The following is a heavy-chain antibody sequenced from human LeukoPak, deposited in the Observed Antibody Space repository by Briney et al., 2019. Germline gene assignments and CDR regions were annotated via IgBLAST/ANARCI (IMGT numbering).Heavy chain of an antibody. J-gene: IGHJ6*03. V-gene: IGHV1-69*13. CDR2: IIPIFGTA. CDR1: GGTFSSYA. CDR3: ASTVQAKDYYYYMDV. D-gene: IGHD4-17*01. Sequence: ASVKVSCKASGGTFSSYAISWVRQAPGQGLEWMGGIIPIFGTANYAQKFQGRVTITADESTSTAYMELSSLRSEDTAVYYCASTVQAKDYYYYMDVWGKGTTVTISS.